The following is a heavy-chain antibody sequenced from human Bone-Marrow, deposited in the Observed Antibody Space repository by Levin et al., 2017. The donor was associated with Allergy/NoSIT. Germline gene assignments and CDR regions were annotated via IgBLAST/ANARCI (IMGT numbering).Heavy chain of an antibody. D-gene: IGHD6-19*01. J-gene: IGHJ6*02. CDR1: GGAVNSGTYY. V-gene: IGHV4-61*01. Sequence: GSLRLSCTVSGGAVNSGTYYWSWIRQSPGKGLEWIGHIFYSGSPKYNPSLKGRVSMSVDTSKNKFSLKLTSMTAADAAVYFCARDRSSGWSPLGLDVWGQGAAVTVSS. CDR3: ARDRSSGWSPLGLDV. CDR2: IFYSGSP.